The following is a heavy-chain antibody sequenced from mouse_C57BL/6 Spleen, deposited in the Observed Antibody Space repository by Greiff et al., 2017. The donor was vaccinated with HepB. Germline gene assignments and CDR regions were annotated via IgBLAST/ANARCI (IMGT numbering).Heavy chain of an antibody. D-gene: IGHD1-1*01. CDR2: IRSKSSNYAT. CDR1: GFTFNTYA. Sequence: EVMLVESGGGLVQPKGSLKLSCAASGFTFNTYAMHWVRQAPGKGLEWVARIRSKSSNYATYYADSVKDRFTISRDDSQSMLYLQMNNLKTEDTAMYYCVREGDYYGSSLYWYFDVWGTGTTVTVSS. V-gene: IGHV10-3*01. J-gene: IGHJ1*03. CDR3: VREGDYYGSSLYWYFDV.